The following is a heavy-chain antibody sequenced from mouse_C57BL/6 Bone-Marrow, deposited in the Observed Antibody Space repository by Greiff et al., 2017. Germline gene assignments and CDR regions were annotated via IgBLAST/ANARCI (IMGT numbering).Heavy chain of an antibody. D-gene: IGHD4-1*01. CDR1: GYAFSSYW. J-gene: IGHJ2*01. Sequence: VQGVESGAELVKPGASVKISCKASGYAFSSYWMNWVKQRPGKGLEWIGQIYPGDGDTNYNGKFKGKATLTADKSSSTAYMQLSSLTSEDSAVYFCVPNWDEGYWGQGTTLTVSS. CDR2: IYPGDGDT. CDR3: VPNWDEGY. V-gene: IGHV1-80*01.